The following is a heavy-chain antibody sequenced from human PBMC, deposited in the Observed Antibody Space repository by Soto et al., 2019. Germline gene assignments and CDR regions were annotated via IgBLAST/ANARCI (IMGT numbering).Heavy chain of an antibody. CDR3: ASGFGELSAPVYYYGMDV. J-gene: IGHJ6*02. Sequence: SVKVSCKASGGTFSSYAISWVRQAPGQGLEWMGGIIPIFGTANYAQKFQGRVTITADESTSTAYMELSSLRSEDTAVYYCASGFGELSAPVYYYGMDVRGQGTTVTVSS. CDR1: GGTFSSYA. V-gene: IGHV1-69*13. CDR2: IIPIFGTA. D-gene: IGHD3-10*01.